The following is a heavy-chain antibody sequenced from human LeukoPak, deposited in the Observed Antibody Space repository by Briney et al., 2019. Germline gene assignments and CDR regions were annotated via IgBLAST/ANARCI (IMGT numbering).Heavy chain of an antibody. D-gene: IGHD2-15*01. Sequence: ASVKVSCKASGYTFTSYYMHWVRQAPGQGLEWMGIINPSGGSTSYAQKFQGRVTMTRDTSTSTAYMELRSLRSDDTAVYYRTYSTHSGMGFDYWGQGTLVTVSS. CDR2: INPSGGST. CDR1: GYTFTSYY. J-gene: IGHJ4*02. CDR3: TYSTHSGMGFDY. V-gene: IGHV1-46*01.